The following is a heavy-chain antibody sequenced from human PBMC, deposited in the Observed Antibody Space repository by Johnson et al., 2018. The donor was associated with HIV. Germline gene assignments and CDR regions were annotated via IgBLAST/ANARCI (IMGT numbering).Heavy chain of an antibody. CDR3: AKDLGITVAGRGGLDAFDI. CDR2: IYSGGST. CDR1: GFIVSSNY. Sequence: VQLVESGGGLVQPGGSLRLSCTASGFIVSSNYMRWVRQAPGKGLEWVSVIYSGGSTYYADSVKGRFTISRDNSKNTLYLQMKSLRAEDTAVYYCAKDLGITVAGRGGLDAFDIWGQGTMVTVSS. J-gene: IGHJ3*02. D-gene: IGHD6-19*01. V-gene: IGHV3-53*01.